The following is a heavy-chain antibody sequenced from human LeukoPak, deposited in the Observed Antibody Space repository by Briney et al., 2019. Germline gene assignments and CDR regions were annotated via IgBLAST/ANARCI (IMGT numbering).Heavy chain of an antibody. Sequence: GGSLRLSCAASGFTFSSYAMSWVRQAPGKGLEWVSAISGSGGSTYYADSVKGRFTISRENAKNSLYLQMNSLRAEDTAVYYCARATISVAYAFDIWGQGTMVTVSS. J-gene: IGHJ3*02. CDR3: ARATISVAYAFDI. CDR2: ISGSGGST. V-gene: IGHV3-23*01. D-gene: IGHD6-19*01. CDR1: GFTFSSYA.